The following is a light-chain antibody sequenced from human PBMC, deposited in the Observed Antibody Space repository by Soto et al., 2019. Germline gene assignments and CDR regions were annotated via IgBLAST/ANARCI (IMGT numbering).Light chain of an antibody. CDR2: GAS. Sequence: EIVLTQSPGTLSLSPGERATLSCRASQSVSSSYLAWYQQKPGQAPRLLIYGASSRATGIPDKFSGSGSGTDFTLTISRLEPEDFAVYYCQQYGSIPITFGQGTRLEI. CDR1: QSVSSSY. J-gene: IGKJ5*01. V-gene: IGKV3-20*01. CDR3: QQYGSIPIT.